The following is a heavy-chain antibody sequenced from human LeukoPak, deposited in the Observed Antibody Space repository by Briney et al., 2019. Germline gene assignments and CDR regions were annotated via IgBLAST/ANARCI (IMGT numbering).Heavy chain of an antibody. J-gene: IGHJ4*02. CDR2: IYYSGST. CDR3: AREVAGSEDY. CDR1: GGSISSYY. V-gene: IGHV4-59*01. D-gene: IGHD6-19*01. Sequence: SETLSLTCTVSGGSISSYYWSWIRQPPGKGLEWIGYIYYSGSTNYNPSLKSRVTISVDTSKNQFSLKLSSVTAADTAVYYCAREVAGSEDYWGQGTLVTVSS.